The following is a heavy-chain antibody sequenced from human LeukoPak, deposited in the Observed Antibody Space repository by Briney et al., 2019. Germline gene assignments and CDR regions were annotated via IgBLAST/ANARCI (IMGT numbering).Heavy chain of an antibody. Sequence: PGGSLRFSCAASGFTVSSNYMSWVRQAPGKGLEWVSVIYSGGSTYYADSVKGRFTISRDNSKNTLYLQMNSLRAEDTAVYYCARGCSSSSLSWFYYYYYMDVWGKGTTVTVSS. CDR3: ARGCSSSSLSWFYYYYYMDV. CDR2: IYSGGST. V-gene: IGHV3-66*02. CDR1: GFTVSSNY. D-gene: IGHD6-6*01. J-gene: IGHJ6*03.